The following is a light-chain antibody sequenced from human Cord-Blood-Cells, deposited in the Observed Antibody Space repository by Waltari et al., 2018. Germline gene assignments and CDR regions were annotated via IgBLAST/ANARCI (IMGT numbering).Light chain of an antibody. Sequence: DIQMTKSPYSPSAYVGNRVTITCRASQSISSNLNWYQQKLGKATKLLIYAASSLQSGVPSRFSGSGSGTDFTLTISSLQPEDFATYYCQQSYSTPITFGQGTRLEIK. CDR1: QSISSN. V-gene: IGKV1-39*01. J-gene: IGKJ5*01. CDR2: AAS. CDR3: QQSYSTPIT.